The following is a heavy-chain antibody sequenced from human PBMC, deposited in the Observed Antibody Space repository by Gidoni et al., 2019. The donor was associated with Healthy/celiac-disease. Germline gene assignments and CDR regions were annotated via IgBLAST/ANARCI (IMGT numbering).Heavy chain of an antibody. J-gene: IGHJ4*02. CDR3: AKWPGGSSSPMD. CDR2: ISGSGCST. D-gene: IGHD6-13*01. CDR1: GFTFSSYA. Sequence: EVQLLESGGGLVQPGGSLRLSCAASGFTFSSYAMSWVRQAPGKGLEWVSAISGSGCSTYYADSVKGRFTISRDNSKNTLYLQMNSLRAEDTAVYYCAKWPGGSSSPMDWGQGTLVTVSS. V-gene: IGHV3-23*01.